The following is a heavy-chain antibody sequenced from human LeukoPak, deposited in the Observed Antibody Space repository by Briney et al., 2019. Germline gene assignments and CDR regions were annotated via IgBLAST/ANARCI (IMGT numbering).Heavy chain of an antibody. Sequence: ASVKVSCKASGYTFTSYDINWVRQATGQGLEWMGWMNPNSGNTGYAQKFQGRVTMTRNTSISTAYMELSSLRSEDTAVYYCARGRGPYDFWSGYRLYEVWSDYYGMDVWGQGTTVTVSS. CDR3: ARGRGPYDFWSGYRLYEVWSDYYGMDV. D-gene: IGHD3-3*01. J-gene: IGHJ6*02. CDR1: GYTFTSYD. V-gene: IGHV1-8*01. CDR2: MNPNSGNT.